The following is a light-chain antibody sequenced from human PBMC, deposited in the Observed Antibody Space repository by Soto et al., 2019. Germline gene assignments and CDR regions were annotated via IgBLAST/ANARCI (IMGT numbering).Light chain of an antibody. CDR2: WAS. CDR3: QQYSSTPLFP. Sequence: DIVMTQSPDSLAVSLGERATINCKSSQSVLYSSNNKNYLAWYQQKPGQPPKLLIYWASTRESGVPDRFSGSGSGTDFTLTISSLQAEDVAVYYCQQYSSTPLFPFGPGTKVDIK. V-gene: IGKV4-1*01. CDR1: QSVLYSSNNKNY. J-gene: IGKJ3*01.